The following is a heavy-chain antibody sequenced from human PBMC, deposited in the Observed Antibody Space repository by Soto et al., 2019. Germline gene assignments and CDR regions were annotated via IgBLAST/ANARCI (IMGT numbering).Heavy chain of an antibody. CDR3: VRGNPTPGMDI. CDR2: ISGSGGIT. J-gene: IGHJ6*02. CDR1: GFTFSDYS. Sequence: HPGGSLRLSCVVSGFTFSDYSMSWVRQAPGKGLEWVSGISGSGGITYYADSVKGRFTTSRDNSKNTLHLQMNSLRAEDTAIYYCVRGNPTPGMDIWGRGTTVTVSS. D-gene: IGHD1-1*01. V-gene: IGHV3-23*01.